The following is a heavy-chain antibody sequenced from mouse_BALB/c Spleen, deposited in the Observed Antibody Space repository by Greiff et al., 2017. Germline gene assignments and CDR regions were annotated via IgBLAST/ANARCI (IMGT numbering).Heavy chain of an antibody. D-gene: IGHD1-1*01. CDR1: GFTFSSFG. Sequence: EVKLVESGGGLVQPGGSRKLSCAASGFTFSSFGMHWVRQAPEKGLEWVAYISSGSSTIYYADTVKGRFTISRDNPKNTLFLQMTSLRSEDTAMYYCATSYYYGDFDYWGQGTTLTVSS. CDR3: ATSYYYGDFDY. V-gene: IGHV5-17*02. J-gene: IGHJ2*01. CDR2: ISSGSSTI.